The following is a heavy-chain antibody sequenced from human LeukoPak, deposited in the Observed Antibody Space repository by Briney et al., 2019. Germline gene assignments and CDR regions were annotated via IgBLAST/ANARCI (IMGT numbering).Heavy chain of an antibody. J-gene: IGHJ6*04. D-gene: IGHD2-15*01. CDR1: GYTFTSYG. Sequence: ASVKVSCKASGYTFTSYGINWVRQAPGQGLEWMGWISAYNGNTNYAQKLRGSVTMTIDTSTSTAYMELRSLRSDDTAVHYCARGGYCSGGSCYFFYGMDVWGKGTTVTVSS. V-gene: IGHV1-18*04. CDR2: ISAYNGNT. CDR3: ARGGYCSGGSCYFFYGMDV.